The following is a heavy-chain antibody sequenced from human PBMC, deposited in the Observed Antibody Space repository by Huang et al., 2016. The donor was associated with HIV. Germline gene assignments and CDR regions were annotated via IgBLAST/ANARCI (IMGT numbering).Heavy chain of an antibody. D-gene: IGHD5-12*01. Sequence: QVQLVESGGGVVQPGRSLRLSCAASRFTFSNYAMHWVRQGPGKGRGWVAVISYDGSNKYYADSVKGRFTISRDNSKNTLYLQMNSLRAEDTAVYYCARDLWLRDLYYYYYMDVWGKGTTVTVSS. CDR2: ISYDGSNK. CDR3: ARDLWLRDLYYYYYMDV. J-gene: IGHJ6*03. V-gene: IGHV3-30-3*01. CDR1: RFTFSNYA.